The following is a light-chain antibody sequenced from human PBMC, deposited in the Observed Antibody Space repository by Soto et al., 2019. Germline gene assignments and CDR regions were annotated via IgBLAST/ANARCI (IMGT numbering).Light chain of an antibody. CDR3: QQSYTTPRT. Sequence: DIQMTQSPSSLSASVGDRVTITCRTSPSVNSSLNWYQQKPGKAPKLVIYTTSNLQNGVPSSFSGSGSGTDFTPTISRLQPEDVATYYCQQSYTTPRTFGQGTKVEIK. CDR2: TTS. CDR1: PSVNSS. J-gene: IGKJ1*01. V-gene: IGKV1-39*01.